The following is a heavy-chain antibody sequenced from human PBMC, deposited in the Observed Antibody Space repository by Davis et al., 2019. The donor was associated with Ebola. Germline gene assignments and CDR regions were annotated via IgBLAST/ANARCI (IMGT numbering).Heavy chain of an antibody. D-gene: IGHD3-22*01. Sequence: ASVKVSCKASGYTFTSYYMHWVRQAPGQGLEWMGIINPSGGSTSYAQKFQGRVAMTRDTSTSTVYMELSSLRSEDTAVYYCARAFSSGYYFGDWGQGTLVTVSS. CDR2: INPSGGST. V-gene: IGHV1-46*01. CDR1: GYTFTSYY. CDR3: ARAFSSGYYFGD. J-gene: IGHJ4*02.